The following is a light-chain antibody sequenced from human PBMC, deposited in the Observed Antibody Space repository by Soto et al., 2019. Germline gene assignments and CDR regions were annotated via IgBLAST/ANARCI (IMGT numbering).Light chain of an antibody. CDR3: MQSLQAPPFT. Sequence: DTVVSQSPLSLPVSPGEPASISCRSSQSLLHSNGYNYLEWYVQKPGQSPQLLVYLGSTRASGVPDRFSGSGSGTDFTLKISRVEAEDVGVYYCMQSLQAPPFTFGQATKLEI. J-gene: IGKJ2*01. V-gene: IGKV2-28*01. CDR1: QSLLHSNGYNY. CDR2: LGS.